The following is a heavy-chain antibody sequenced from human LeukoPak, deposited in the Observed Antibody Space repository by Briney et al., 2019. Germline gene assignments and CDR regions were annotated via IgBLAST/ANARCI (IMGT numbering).Heavy chain of an antibody. V-gene: IGHV3-9*01. CDR1: GFTFDNYA. CDR3: ARAYKDRSLAGKKEFFQH. J-gene: IGHJ1*01. D-gene: IGHD6-19*01. CDR2: ISWNSGTI. Sequence: PGRSLRLSCAASGFTFDNYAMNWVRQVPGKGLEWISLISWNSGTIGYADSVKGRFTISRDSANNFLYLQMYSLRAEDTALYYCARAYKDRSLAGKKEFFQHWGQGTLVTVSS.